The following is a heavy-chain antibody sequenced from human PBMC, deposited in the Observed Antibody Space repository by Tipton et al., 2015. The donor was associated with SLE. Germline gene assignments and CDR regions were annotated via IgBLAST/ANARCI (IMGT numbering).Heavy chain of an antibody. CDR3: ARRNSESGAFDM. D-gene: IGHD3-10*01. Sequence: SLRLSCAASRFTFSNYVMRWVRQSPEKGLEWVSSISGSDGSTYYADSVKGRFTISRDNSKNTLYLQMNSLRAEDTAVYYCARRNSESGAFDMWGQGTLVTVSS. CDR1: RFTFSNYV. CDR2: ISGSDGST. J-gene: IGHJ3*02. V-gene: IGHV3-23*01.